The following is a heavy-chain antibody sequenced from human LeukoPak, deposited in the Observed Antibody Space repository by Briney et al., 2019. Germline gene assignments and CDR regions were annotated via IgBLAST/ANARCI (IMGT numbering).Heavy chain of an antibody. CDR3: ATARQYYYDSSGHPYFDY. J-gene: IGHJ4*02. CDR1: GYTLTELS. V-gene: IGHV1-24*01. Sequence: ASVKVSCKVSGYTLTELSMHWVRQAPGKGLEWMGGFDPEDGETIYAQKFQGRVTMTEDTSTDTAYMELSSLRSEVTAVYYCATARQYYYDSSGHPYFDYWGRGTLVTVSS. CDR2: FDPEDGET. D-gene: IGHD3-22*01.